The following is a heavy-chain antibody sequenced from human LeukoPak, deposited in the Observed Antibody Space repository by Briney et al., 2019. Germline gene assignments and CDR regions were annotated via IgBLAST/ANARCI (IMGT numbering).Heavy chain of an antibody. J-gene: IGHJ5*02. D-gene: IGHD3-10*01. Sequence: ASVKVSCKASGYTFTNYEINWLRQATGQGLEWMGWMNPNSGNTGSAQKFQGRVTITRDTSITTVYMELRSLTSEATAFYYCARGGYYYGSGSRNWFDPWGQGTLVTVSS. CDR2: MNPNSGNT. V-gene: IGHV1-8*03. CDR3: ARGGYYYGSGSRNWFDP. CDR1: GYTFTNYE.